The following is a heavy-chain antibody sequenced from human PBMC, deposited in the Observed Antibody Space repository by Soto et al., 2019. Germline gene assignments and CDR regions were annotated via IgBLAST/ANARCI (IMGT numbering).Heavy chain of an antibody. J-gene: IGHJ6*02. CDR3: ARVTPGNNLYYFSGLDF. D-gene: IGHD1-1*01. CDR2: ISYEGSNT. Sequence: GGSLRLSCVASGFTFDTYGIHWVRQAPGKGLQWVALISYEGSNTYYADSVRGRFTISRDNSKNTLYLQMNTLRPEDTGLYYCARVTPGNNLYYFSGLDFWGQGTSVTVSS. CDR1: GFTFDTYG. V-gene: IGHV3-30-3*01.